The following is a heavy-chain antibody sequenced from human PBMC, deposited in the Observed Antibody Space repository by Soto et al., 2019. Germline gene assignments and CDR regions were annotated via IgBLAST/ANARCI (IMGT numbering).Heavy chain of an antibody. CDR3: VRGPFGAAAGTLDAFDI. J-gene: IGHJ3*02. V-gene: IGHV4-31*03. CDR1: GGSISSGGYY. CDR2: IYYSGNT. Sequence: SETLSLTCTVSGGSISSGGYYWNWIRQHPGKGLEWIGYIYYSGNTYYNPSLKRRVTISVDTSKNQFSLKLNSVTAADTAVYYCVRGPFGAAAGTLDAFDIWGQGTMVTVSS. D-gene: IGHD6-13*01.